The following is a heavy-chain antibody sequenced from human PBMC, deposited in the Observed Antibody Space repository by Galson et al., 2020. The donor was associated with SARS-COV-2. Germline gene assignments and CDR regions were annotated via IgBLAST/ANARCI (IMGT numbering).Heavy chain of an antibody. Sequence: SETLSLTCAVYGGSFSGYYWSWIRQPPGKGLEWIGEINHSGSTNYNPSLKSRVTISVDTSKNQFSLKLSSVTAADTAVYYCARVGGLHGSGTGYYYYYGMDGWGQGTTVTVSS. CDR2: INHSGST. V-gene: IGHV4-34*01. CDR1: GGSFSGYY. D-gene: IGHD3-10*01. CDR3: ARVGGLHGSGTGYYYYYGMDG. J-gene: IGHJ6*02.